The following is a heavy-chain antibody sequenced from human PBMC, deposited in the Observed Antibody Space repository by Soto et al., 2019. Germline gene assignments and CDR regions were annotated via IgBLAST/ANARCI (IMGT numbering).Heavy chain of an antibody. J-gene: IGHJ4*02. D-gene: IGHD3-16*02. CDR1: GFTFSCYA. CDR3: ATAPDVRLGELSSFDY. CDR2: ISASDITT. Sequence: PXESLRLSCAASGFTFSCYAMNWVRQAPGKGLEWVSAISASDITTYYADSVQGRFTISRDNSKNTLYLQLNSLRTDDTAVYYCATAPDVRLGELSSFDYWGQGTLVTVSS. V-gene: IGHV3-23*01.